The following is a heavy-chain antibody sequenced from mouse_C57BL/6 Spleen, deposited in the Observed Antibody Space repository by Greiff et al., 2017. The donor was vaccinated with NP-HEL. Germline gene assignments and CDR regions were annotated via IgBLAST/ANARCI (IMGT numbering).Heavy chain of an antibody. CDR1: GFTFSDSG. CDR2: ISSGSSTI. J-gene: IGHJ1*03. CDR3: ARSPPYYDYDGGYFDV. D-gene: IGHD2-4*01. Sequence: EVQGVESGGGLVKPGGSLKLSCAASGFTFSDSGMHWVRQAPEKGLEWVAYISSGSSTIYYADTVKGRFTLSRDNAKNTLFLQMTSLRSEDTAMYYCARSPPYYDYDGGYFDVWGTGTTVTVSS. V-gene: IGHV5-17*01.